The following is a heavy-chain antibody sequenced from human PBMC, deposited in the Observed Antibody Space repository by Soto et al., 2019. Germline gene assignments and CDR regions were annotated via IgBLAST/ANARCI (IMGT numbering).Heavy chain of an antibody. D-gene: IGHD6-6*01. CDR3: AEGHIAARPPYYYYGMDV. CDR1: GGTFSSYA. CDR2: IIPIFGTA. Sequence: SVKVSCKASGGTFSSYAISWVRQAPGQGLEWMGGIIPIFGTANYAQKFQGRVTITADESTSTAYMELSSLRSEDTAVYYCAEGHIAARPPYYYYGMDVWGQGTTVTVSS. J-gene: IGHJ6*02. V-gene: IGHV1-69*13.